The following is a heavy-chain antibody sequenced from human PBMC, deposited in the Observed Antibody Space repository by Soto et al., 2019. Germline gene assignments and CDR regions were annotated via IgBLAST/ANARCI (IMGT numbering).Heavy chain of an antibody. CDR1: GFAFTDYW. Sequence: GGSLRLSCAASGFAFTDYWMAWVRKSPGKGLEWVANLNQDGREKNYVDSVKGRFTISRDNAKNSIYLQLNSLRAEDTAVYYCERGKFSATHYVRGGRYFLDQWDQGPRLTVSS. V-gene: IGHV3-7*03. CDR3: ERGKFSATHYVRGGRYFLDQ. D-gene: IGHD3-16*01. J-gene: IGHJ4*02. CDR2: LNQDGREK.